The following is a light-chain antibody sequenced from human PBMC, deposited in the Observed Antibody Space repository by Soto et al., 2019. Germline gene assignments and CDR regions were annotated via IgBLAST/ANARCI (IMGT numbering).Light chain of an antibody. J-gene: IGKJ1*01. CDR3: QQYGYSRT. CDR1: HTLSIMH. CDR2: GSS. Sequence: VLTQSPGTLSLSPGERATLSFRSSHTLSIMHSSWYQQKPGQAPRLLIYGSSSRATDIPDRFSSSGSGTDFTLTISTLEPEDFAIYYCQQYGYSRTFGQGTKVDIK. V-gene: IGKV3-20*01.